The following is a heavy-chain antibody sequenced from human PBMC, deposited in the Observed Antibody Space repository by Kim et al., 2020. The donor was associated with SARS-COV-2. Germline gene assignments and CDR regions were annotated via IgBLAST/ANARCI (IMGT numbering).Heavy chain of an antibody. CDR2: IYYSGST. Sequence: SETLSLTCTVSGGSISHYYWSWIRQPPGKGLEWIGYIYYSGSTNYNPSLKSRVTISVDTSRDQFSLKLSSVTAADTAVDYCARRNLHYYYYYYMDVWGRG. CDR1: GGSISHYY. V-gene: IGHV4-59*08. CDR3: ARRNLHYYYYYYMDV. J-gene: IGHJ6*03.